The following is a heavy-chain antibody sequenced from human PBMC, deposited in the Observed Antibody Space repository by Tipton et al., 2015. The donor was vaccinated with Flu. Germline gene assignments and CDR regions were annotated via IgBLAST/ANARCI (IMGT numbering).Heavy chain of an antibody. V-gene: IGHV3-23*01. CDR1: GFTFSRYA. CDR2: ISGGGAIR. D-gene: IGHD6-19*01. Sequence: SLRLSCAASGFTFSRYAMSWVRQAPGKELEWVSAISGGGAIRYFADSVKGRFTISRDNSKNMLYLQMNSLRPEDTAIYYCAKVIPELVAGLDYWGQGTLVTVSS. CDR3: AKVIPELVAGLDY. J-gene: IGHJ4*02.